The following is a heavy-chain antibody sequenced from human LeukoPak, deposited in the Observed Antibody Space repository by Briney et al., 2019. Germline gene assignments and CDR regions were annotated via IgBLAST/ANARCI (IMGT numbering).Heavy chain of an antibody. Sequence: GGSLRLSCAASGFTFSSYAMHWVRQAPGKGLEWVAVISYDGSNKYYADSVKGRFTISRDNSKNTLYLQMNSLRAEDTAVCYCARGEGSSELDYWGQGTLVTVSS. V-gene: IGHV3-30-3*01. CDR1: GFTFSSYA. J-gene: IGHJ4*02. CDR3: ARGEGSSELDY. D-gene: IGHD1-26*01. CDR2: ISYDGSNK.